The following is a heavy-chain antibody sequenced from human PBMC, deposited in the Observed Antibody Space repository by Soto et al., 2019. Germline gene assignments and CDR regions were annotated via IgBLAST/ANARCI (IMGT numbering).Heavy chain of an antibody. Sequence: ASVKVSCKASGGTFSSYAISWVRQAPGQGLEWMGGIIPIFGTANYAQKFQGRVTITADESTSTAYMELSSLRSEDTAVYYCARELGYSYGIDYWGQGTLVTVSS. CDR1: GGTFSSYA. D-gene: IGHD5-18*01. V-gene: IGHV1-69*13. CDR2: IIPIFGTA. CDR3: ARELGYSYGIDY. J-gene: IGHJ4*02.